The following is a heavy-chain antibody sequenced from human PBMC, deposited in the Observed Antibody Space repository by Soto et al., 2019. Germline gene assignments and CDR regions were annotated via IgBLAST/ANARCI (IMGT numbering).Heavy chain of an antibody. Sequence: PRLSCAASGFTFSSYAMSWVRQAPGKGLEWVSAISGSGGSTYYADSVKGRFTISRDNSKNTLYLQMNSLRAEDTAVYYCAKSPRLFSWYYYYYGMDVWGQGTTVTVS. CDR1: GFTFSSYA. D-gene: IGHD6-13*01. V-gene: IGHV3-23*01. CDR3: AKSPRLFSWYYYYYGMDV. CDR2: ISGSGGST. J-gene: IGHJ6*02.